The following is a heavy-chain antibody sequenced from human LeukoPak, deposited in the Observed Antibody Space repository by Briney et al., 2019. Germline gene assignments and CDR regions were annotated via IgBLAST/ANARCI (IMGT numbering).Heavy chain of an antibody. CDR1: RFTFSSYS. CDR3: AKASSSWYGNWFDP. V-gene: IGHV3-21*01. Sequence: PGGSLRLSCAASRFTFSSYSMNWVRQAPGKGLEWVSSISSSSSYIYYADSVKGRFTISRDNAKNSLYLQMNSLRAEDTAVYYCAKASSSWYGNWFDPWGQGTLVTVSS. D-gene: IGHD6-13*01. J-gene: IGHJ5*02. CDR2: ISSSSSYI.